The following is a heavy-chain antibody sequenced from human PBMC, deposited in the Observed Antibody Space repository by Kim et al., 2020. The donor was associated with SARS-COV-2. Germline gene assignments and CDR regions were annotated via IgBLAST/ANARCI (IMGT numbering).Heavy chain of an antibody. CDR3: ATISPGDLWSGYQY. V-gene: IGHV1-24*01. CDR1: GYTLTELS. CDR2: FDPEDGET. Sequence: ASVKVSCKVSGYTLTELSMHWVRQAPGKGLEWMGGFDPEDGETIYAQKFQGRVTMTEDTSTDTAYMELSSLRSEDTAVYYCATISPGDLWSGYQYWGQGTLVTVSS. J-gene: IGHJ4*02. D-gene: IGHD3-3*01.